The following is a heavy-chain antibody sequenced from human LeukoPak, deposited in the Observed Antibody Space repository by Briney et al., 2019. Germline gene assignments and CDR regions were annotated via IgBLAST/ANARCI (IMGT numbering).Heavy chain of an antibody. J-gene: IGHJ3*02. V-gene: IGHV3-30*02. CDR2: IRYDESNK. D-gene: IGHD6-19*01. Sequence: GGSLRLSCAASGFTFSSYGRHWVRKAPGKGLEGGAFIRYDESNKYYADSVKGRFTISRDNSKNTLYLQMNSLRAEDTAVYFCAKLFSYSSGGHAFDIWGQGTMVSVSS. CDR3: AKLFSYSSGGHAFDI. CDR1: GFTFSSYG.